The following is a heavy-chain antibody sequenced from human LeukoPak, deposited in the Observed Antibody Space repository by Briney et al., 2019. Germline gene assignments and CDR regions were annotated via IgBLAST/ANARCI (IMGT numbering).Heavy chain of an antibody. V-gene: IGHV1-18*01. CDR2: INAYNDNT. CDR3: ARTTNSYYYYYYIDV. CDR1: GYTFNSAG. J-gene: IGHJ6*03. D-gene: IGHD1-26*01. Sequence: ASVKVSCKASGYTFNSAGISWVRQAPGQGLEWMGWINAYNDNTKYAEKLQGRATMTTDTSTSTAYMELRSLRSDDTAVYYCARTTNSYYYYYYIDVWGKGTTVTVSS.